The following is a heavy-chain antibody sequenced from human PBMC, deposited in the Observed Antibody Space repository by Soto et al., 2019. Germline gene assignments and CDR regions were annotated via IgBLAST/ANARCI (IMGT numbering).Heavy chain of an antibody. CDR1: GYSFTSYW. Sequence: GESLKISCKGSGYSFTSYWISWVRQMPGKGLEWMGRIDPSDSYTNYSPSFQGHVTISADKSISTAYLQWSSLRASDTAMYYCARQGVDSSDAFDFWGQVTMVTVSS. CDR2: IDPSDSYT. D-gene: IGHD3-22*01. J-gene: IGHJ3*01. CDR3: ARQGVDSSDAFDF. V-gene: IGHV5-10-1*01.